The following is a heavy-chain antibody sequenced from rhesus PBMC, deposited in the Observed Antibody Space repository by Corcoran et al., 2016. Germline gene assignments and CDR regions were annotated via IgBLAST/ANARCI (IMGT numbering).Heavy chain of an antibody. J-gene: IGHJ4*01. CDR1: GGSISSNY. V-gene: IGHV4S11*01. CDR2: IYGSGST. CDR3: ARGASRGKYYFDY. Sequence: QVQLQESGPGLVKPSETLSLTCAVSGGSISSNYWSWIRQAPGKGLEWIGYIYGSGSTYYNPSLKSRVTLSVDTSKNQLSLKLSSVTAADTAVYYCARGASRGKYYFDYWGQGVLVTVSS. D-gene: IGHD1-44*01.